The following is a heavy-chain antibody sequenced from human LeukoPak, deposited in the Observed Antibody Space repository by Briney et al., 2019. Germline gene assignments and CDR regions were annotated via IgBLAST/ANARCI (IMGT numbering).Heavy chain of an antibody. V-gene: IGHV1-3*03. J-gene: IGHJ6*03. CDR1: GYTFTSYA. CDR3: ARDRGYYYMDV. Sequence: ASVKVSCKASGYTFTSYAIHWVRQAPGQRLEWMGWINAGNGNRKYSQGFQGRVTITRDTSASTAYMELSSLSSEDMAVYYCARDRGYYYMDVWGKGTTVTVSS. CDR2: INAGNGNR.